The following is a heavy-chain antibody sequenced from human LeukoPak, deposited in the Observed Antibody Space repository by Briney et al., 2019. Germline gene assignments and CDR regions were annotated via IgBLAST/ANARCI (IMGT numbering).Heavy chain of an antibody. CDR3: AKELTTERTPGVDS. V-gene: IGHV3-23*01. Sequence: GGSLRLSCAASGFTFSSYSMSWVRQGPGTGLKWVSAISGSGDTTFYADSVKGRFTISRDNSKKTLYLQVNSLRAEDTAVYFCAKELTTERTPGVDSWGQGTLVTVSS. CDR1: GFTFSSYS. D-gene: IGHD4-17*01. J-gene: IGHJ4*02. CDR2: ISGSGDTT.